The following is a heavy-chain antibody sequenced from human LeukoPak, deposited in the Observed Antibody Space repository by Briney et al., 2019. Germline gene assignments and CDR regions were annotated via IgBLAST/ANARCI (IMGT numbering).Heavy chain of an antibody. J-gene: IGHJ5*02. CDR3: ARSAWFDP. V-gene: IGHV4-34*01. CDR2: TNHSGST. Sequence: SETLSLTCAVYGGSFSGYYWSWIRQPPGKGLEWIGETNHSGSTNYNPSLKSRVTISVDTSKNQFSLKLSSVTAADTAVYYCARSAWFDPWGQGTLVTVSS. CDR1: GGSFSGYY.